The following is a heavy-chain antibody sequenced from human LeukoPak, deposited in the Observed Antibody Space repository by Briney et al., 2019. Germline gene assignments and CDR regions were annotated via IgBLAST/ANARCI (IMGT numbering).Heavy chain of an antibody. CDR1: GFTLSSYA. Sequence: GGSLRLSCAASGFTLSSYAMSWVRQAPGKGLEWVSAISGSGGSTYNADSVKGRFTISRDNSKNTLYLQMNSLRAEDTAIYYCAKEYTGTFSPFPSYFDNWGQGTLVTVSS. J-gene: IGHJ4*02. CDR2: ISGSGGST. D-gene: IGHD1-26*01. V-gene: IGHV3-23*01. CDR3: AKEYTGTFSPFPSYFDN.